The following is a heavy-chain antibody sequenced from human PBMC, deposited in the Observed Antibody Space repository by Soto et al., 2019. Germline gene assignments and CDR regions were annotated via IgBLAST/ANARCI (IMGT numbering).Heavy chain of an antibody. CDR3: ARGLEGATTVDYYYYGMDV. D-gene: IGHD1-26*01. V-gene: IGHV4-34*01. CDR1: GGYFSDYI. CDR2: INHSGSA. J-gene: IGHJ6*02. Sequence: AETLSLTCDGYGGYFSDYIWTWIRQTPGKGLQWIGQINHSGSASYNPSLKSRVTISVHTSSSQFSLELSSVTAADTAVYYCARGLEGATTVDYYYYGMDVWGQGTTVT.